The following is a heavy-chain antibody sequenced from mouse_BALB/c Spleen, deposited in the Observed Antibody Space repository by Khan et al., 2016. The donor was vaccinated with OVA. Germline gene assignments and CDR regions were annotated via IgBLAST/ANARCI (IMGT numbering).Heavy chain of an antibody. J-gene: IGHJ4*01. Sequence: EVQLLESGPGLVKPSQSLSLTCTVNGYSITSNYAWNWIRQFPGNKLEWMGYISYSGSTNYNPSLKSRLSITRDTSKNQFFLRFHSVTPEDSAKYYCARRNYYGYTVDYWGQGTSVTVAS. CDR2: ISYSGST. CDR3: ARRNYYGYTVDY. CDR1: GYSITSNYA. D-gene: IGHD1-1*01. V-gene: IGHV3-2*02.